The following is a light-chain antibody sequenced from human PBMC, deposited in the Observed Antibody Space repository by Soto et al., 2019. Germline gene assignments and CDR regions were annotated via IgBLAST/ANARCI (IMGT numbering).Light chain of an antibody. CDR3: QQHGSSPWT. V-gene: IGKV3-20*01. CDR1: QSVSSSY. J-gene: IGKJ1*01. CDR2: GAS. Sequence: EIVLTQSPGTLSLSPGERATLSCRASQSVSSSYLAWYQQKPGQAPRLLIYGASSRATGFPDRFSGSGSGTDFTLTISRLEPEDFAVYYCQQHGSSPWTFGQGTKVEIK.